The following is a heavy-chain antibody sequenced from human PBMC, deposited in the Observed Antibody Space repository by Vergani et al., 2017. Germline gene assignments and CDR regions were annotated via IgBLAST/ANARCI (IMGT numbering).Heavy chain of an antibody. CDR1: GFTFSSDA. V-gene: IGHV3-23*01. Sequence: EVQLLESGGGLVQPGGSLRLSCAASGFTFSSDAMSWVRQAPGKGLEWVSAISGSGGSTYYADSVKGRFTISRDNSKNTLYLQMNSLRAEDTAVYYCATDREWEPEGVYFDYWGQGTLVTVSS. J-gene: IGHJ4*02. D-gene: IGHD1-26*01. CDR2: ISGSGGST. CDR3: ATDREWEPEGVYFDY.